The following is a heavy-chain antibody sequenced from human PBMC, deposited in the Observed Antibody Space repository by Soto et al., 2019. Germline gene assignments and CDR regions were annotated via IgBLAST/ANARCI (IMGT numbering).Heavy chain of an antibody. CDR2: IKSKTDGGTT. CDR1: GFTFSSYA. Sequence: GGSLRLSCAASGFTFSSYAMNWVRQAPGKGLEWVGRIKSKTDGGTTDYAAPVKGRFTISRDDSKNTLYLQMNSLKTEDTAVYYCTTDSGVYDILTGYFQQDYWGQGTLVTVSS. D-gene: IGHD3-9*01. CDR3: TTDSGVYDILTGYFQQDY. J-gene: IGHJ4*02. V-gene: IGHV3-15*07.